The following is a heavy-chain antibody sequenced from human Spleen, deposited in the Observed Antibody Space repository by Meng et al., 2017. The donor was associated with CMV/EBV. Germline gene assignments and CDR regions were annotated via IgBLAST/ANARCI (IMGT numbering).Heavy chain of an antibody. Sequence: GGSLRLSCAASGFTFSSYSMNWVRQAPGKGLEWVSSISSSSSYIYYADSVKGRFTISRDNAKNSLYLQMNSLRAEETAVYYCARRWRGAAYYDTNFDYWGQGTLVTVSS. D-gene: IGHD3-22*01. CDR2: ISSSSSYI. J-gene: IGHJ4*02. CDR3: ARRWRGAAYYDTNFDY. V-gene: IGHV3-21*01. CDR1: GFTFSSYS.